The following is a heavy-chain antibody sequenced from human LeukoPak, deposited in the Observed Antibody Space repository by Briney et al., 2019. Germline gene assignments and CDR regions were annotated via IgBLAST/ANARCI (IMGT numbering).Heavy chain of an antibody. CDR3: ARSGYYYDSLDY. J-gene: IGHJ4*02. Sequence: GASVKVSCKASGYTFTGQYLHWVRQAPGQGLEWMGWINPNSGATTYAQTFQGRVTMTRDTSISTVYMDLSSLTSDDTAVYYCARSGYYYDSLDYWGQGTLVTVSS. CDR2: INPNSGAT. D-gene: IGHD3-22*01. V-gene: IGHV1-2*02. CDR1: GYTFTGQY.